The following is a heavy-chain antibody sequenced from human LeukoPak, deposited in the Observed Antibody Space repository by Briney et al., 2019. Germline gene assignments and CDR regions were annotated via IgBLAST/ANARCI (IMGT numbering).Heavy chain of an antibody. Sequence: PSETLSLTCTVSGGSMSSYYWSWIRQPPGKGLEWIGYIYYSGSTNYNPSLKSRVTISVDPSKNQFPLKLSSVTAADTAVYYCARGRYGWLPFDYWGQGTLVTVSS. CDR2: IYYSGST. CDR1: GGSMSSYY. J-gene: IGHJ4*02. V-gene: IGHV4-59*01. D-gene: IGHD3-16*01. CDR3: ARGRYGWLPFDY.